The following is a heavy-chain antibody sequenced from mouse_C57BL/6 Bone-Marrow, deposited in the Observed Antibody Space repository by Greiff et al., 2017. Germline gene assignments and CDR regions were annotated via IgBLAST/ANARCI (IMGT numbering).Heavy chain of an antibody. CDR1: GYTFTDYE. D-gene: IGHD1-1*01. Sequence: VQLQQSGAELVRPGASVTLSCKASGYTFTDYEMHWVKQTPVHGLEWIGAIDPETGGTAYNQKFKGKAILTADKSSSTAYMELRSLTSEDSAVYYCSSTTVVGTGFDYWGQGTTLTVSS. CDR3: SSTTVVGTGFDY. CDR2: IDPETGGT. J-gene: IGHJ2*01. V-gene: IGHV1-15*01.